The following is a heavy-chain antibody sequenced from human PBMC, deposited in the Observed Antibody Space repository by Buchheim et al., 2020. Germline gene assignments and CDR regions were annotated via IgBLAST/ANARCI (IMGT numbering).Heavy chain of an antibody. V-gene: IGHV3-66*01. CDR2: IYTGGST. CDR3: ARDQTPAEDWYFDL. Sequence: EVQLVESGGDLVQPGGSLRLSCAASGFSVSNKYMSWVRQAPGKGLEWVSVIYTGGSTYYADSVKGRFTISRDNARNSLYLQMNSLRAEDTAVYYCARDQTPAEDWYFDLWGRGTL. CDR1: GFSVSNKY. J-gene: IGHJ2*01. D-gene: IGHD4-23*01.